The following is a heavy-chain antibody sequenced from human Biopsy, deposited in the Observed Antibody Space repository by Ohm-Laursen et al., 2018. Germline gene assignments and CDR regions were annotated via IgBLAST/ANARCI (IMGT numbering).Heavy chain of an antibody. V-gene: IGHV4-59*08. CDR2: VFDRGTT. Sequence: SETLSLTCTLSGDSITRSYWSWIRQSPAKGLEWIGHVFDRGTTNYNPSVRSQVTMSEDTSKKQYPLKMTSVTAADTAIYYCAHGSGSYYKWDFWGRGILVTVSS. D-gene: IGHD3-10*01. CDR1: GDSITRSY. J-gene: IGHJ4*02. CDR3: AHGSGSYYKWDF.